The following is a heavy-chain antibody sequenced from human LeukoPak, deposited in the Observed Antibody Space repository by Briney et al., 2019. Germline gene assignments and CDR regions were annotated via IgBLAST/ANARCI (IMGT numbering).Heavy chain of an antibody. Sequence: GGSLRLSCAAPGFTFGDYGMHWVRQAPRKGLQGGTFIRYNGVDKYYADVVGGRFSISRDNSKDTVFLQMNSLSRDDAAVYFCARGTITGWDFDGGDSWGQGTLVAVSS. D-gene: IGHD5-12*01. V-gene: IGHV3-30*02. J-gene: IGHJ4*02. CDR1: GFTFGDYG. CDR3: ARGTITGWDFDGGDS. CDR2: IRYNGVDK.